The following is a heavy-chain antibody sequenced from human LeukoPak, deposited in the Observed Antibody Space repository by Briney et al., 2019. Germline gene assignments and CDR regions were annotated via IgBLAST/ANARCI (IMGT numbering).Heavy chain of an antibody. CDR3: ARDRRSGYDNSNYYYYYYMDV. D-gene: IGHD3-3*01. Sequence: ASETLSLTCSVSGGSISSSNYYWGWIRQPPGKGLEWIGSIYYSGSPYYNPSLKSRVTISVDTSKKQFSLRLTSVTAADTAVYYCARDRRSGYDNSNYYYYYYMDVWGKGTTVTVSS. J-gene: IGHJ6*03. V-gene: IGHV4-39*07. CDR2: IYYSGSP. CDR1: GGSISSSNYY.